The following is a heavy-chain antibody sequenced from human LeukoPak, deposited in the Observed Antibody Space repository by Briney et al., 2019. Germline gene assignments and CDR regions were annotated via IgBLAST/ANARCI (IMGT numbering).Heavy chain of an antibody. CDR1: GGSINDFY. CDR3: ARLRSGSTPPPPHYYYGLDV. V-gene: IGHV4-59*01. D-gene: IGHD1-26*01. CDR2: IFYSGSA. J-gene: IGHJ6*02. Sequence: SETLSLTCTVSGGSINDFYWTWIRQPPGKGLEWIGYIFYSGSANSNPSLESRVTISVDTSKNQFSLKLSSVTAADTAAYYCARLRSGSTPPPPHYYYGLDVWGQGTTVIVSS.